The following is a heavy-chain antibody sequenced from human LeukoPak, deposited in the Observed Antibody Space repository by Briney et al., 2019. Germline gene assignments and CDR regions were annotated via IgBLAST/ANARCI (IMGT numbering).Heavy chain of an antibody. CDR3: TTGDYGSGSYYQTRAEYFQH. D-gene: IGHD3-10*01. J-gene: IGHJ1*01. CDR2: ISYDGSNK. Sequence: GGSLRLSCAASGFTFRSYAMHWVRQAPGKGLEWVAVISYDGSNKYYADSVKGRFTISRDNSKNTLYLQMNSLRTEDTAVYYCTTGDYGSGSYYQTRAEYFQHWGQGTLVTVSS. V-gene: IGHV3-30*04. CDR1: GFTFRSYA.